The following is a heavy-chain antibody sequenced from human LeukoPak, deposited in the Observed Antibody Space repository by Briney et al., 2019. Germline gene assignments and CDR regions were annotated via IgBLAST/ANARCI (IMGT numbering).Heavy chain of an antibody. CDR3: ARRSPTEYYCDSSGYRYGEAFDI. J-gene: IGHJ3*02. CDR1: GGSISSYY. CDR2: IYYSGST. V-gene: IGHV4-59*08. Sequence: PSETLSLTCTVSGGSISSYYWSWIRQPPGEGLEWIGYIYYSGSTNYNPSLKSRVTISVDTSKNQFSLKLSSVTAADTAVYYCARRSPTEYYCDSSGYRYGEAFDIWGQGTMVTVSS. D-gene: IGHD3-22*01.